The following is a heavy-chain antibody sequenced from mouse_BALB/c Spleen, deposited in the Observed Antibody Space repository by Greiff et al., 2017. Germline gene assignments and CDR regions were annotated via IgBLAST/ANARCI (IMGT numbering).Heavy chain of an antibody. CDR2: SRNKANDYTT. J-gene: IGHJ3*01. Sequence: EVMLVESGGGLVQPGGSLRLSCATSGFTFSDFYMEWVRQPPGKRLEWIAASRNKANDYTTEYSASVKGRFIVSRDTSQSILYLQMNALRAEDTAIYYCARGYGNYSPWFAYWGQGTLVTVSA. CDR3: ARGYGNYSPWFAY. CDR1: GFTFSDFY. D-gene: IGHD2-1*01. V-gene: IGHV7-1*02.